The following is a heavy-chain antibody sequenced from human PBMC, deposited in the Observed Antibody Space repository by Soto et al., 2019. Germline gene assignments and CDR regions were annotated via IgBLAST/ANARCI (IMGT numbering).Heavy chain of an antibody. J-gene: IGHJ4*02. Sequence: SLRLSLAVSGFTLTRYSMNWVRQAPGKGLEWVSSISSTTNYIYYADSMKRRFTVSRDNAKNTVYLEMNSMITEDTALYYCARESEVRTSSFGYWGQGTLVTVPS. V-gene: IGHV3-21*01. CDR1: GFTLTRYS. CDR2: ISSTTNYI. CDR3: ARESEVRTSSFGY.